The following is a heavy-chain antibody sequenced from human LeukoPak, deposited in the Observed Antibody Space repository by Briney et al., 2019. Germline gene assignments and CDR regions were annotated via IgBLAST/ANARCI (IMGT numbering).Heavy chain of an antibody. CDR3: ARVPPRSSGWYFFDY. D-gene: IGHD6-19*01. V-gene: IGHV4-59*01. CDR2: IYYNGST. J-gene: IGHJ4*02. CDR1: GGFISGYY. Sequence: SETLSLTCTVSGGFISGYYWSWIRQSPGKGLEWIGYIYYNGSTSHNPSLKSRVTISVDTSKNQFSLKLNSVTAADTAVYYCARVPPRSSGWYFFDYWGQGTLVTVSS.